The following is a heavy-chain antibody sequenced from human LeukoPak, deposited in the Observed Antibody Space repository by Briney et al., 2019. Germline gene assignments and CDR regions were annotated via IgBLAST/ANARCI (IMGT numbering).Heavy chain of an antibody. D-gene: IGHD6-25*01. Sequence: GRSLRLSCAASGFTFDDYAMHWVRQAPGKGLEWVSGISWYSVSIGYADSVKGRFTISRDNAKNSLYLQMNSLRAEDTALYYCAKDIAAYYGMDVWGQGTTVTVSS. J-gene: IGHJ6*02. CDR1: GFTFDDYA. V-gene: IGHV3-9*01. CDR3: AKDIAAYYGMDV. CDR2: ISWYSVSI.